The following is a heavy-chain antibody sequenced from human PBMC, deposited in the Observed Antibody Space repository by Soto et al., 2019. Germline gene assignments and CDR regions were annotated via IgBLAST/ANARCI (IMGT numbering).Heavy chain of an antibody. J-gene: IGHJ4*02. Sequence: QVQLQESGPGLVKPSQTLSLTCAVSGVSINTGGYSWNWIRQSPGKAMEWMGHIYQSGRTYYKTSLKGRITISGDMSNKDFSLEVTSVTPADTAVYFCARGDYNDYFDFWGQGALVTVSS. V-gene: IGHV4-30-2*06. CDR3: ARGDYNDYFDF. CDR1: GVSINTGGYS. CDR2: IYQSGRT. D-gene: IGHD4-4*01.